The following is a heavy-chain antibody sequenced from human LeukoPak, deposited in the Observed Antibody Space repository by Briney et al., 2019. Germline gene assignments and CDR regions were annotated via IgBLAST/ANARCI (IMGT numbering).Heavy chain of an antibody. V-gene: IGHV3-53*01. CDR2: VYSDGIT. D-gene: IGHD4-11*01. CDR1: GVAVSSSY. CDR3: TRDSTTFRFGY. J-gene: IGHJ4*02. Sequence: TGGSVRLSCAASGVAVSSSYMSWVRQAPGKGLEWVSIVYSDGITYYVDSVKGRFTISRDNSRNTLYLQMNSLRAEDTAVYYCTRDSTTFRFGYWGQGTLVTVSS.